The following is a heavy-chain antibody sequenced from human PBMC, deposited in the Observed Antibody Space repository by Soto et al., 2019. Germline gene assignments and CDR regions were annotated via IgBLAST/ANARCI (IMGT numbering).Heavy chain of an antibody. CDR2: ISSSSSDI. CDR3: ARDQFTSIAGRPHYMDV. CDR1: GFTFSTYS. J-gene: IGHJ6*03. V-gene: IGHV3-21*01. Sequence: EVQLVESGGGLVKPGGSLRLPCAASGFTFSTYSMNWVRQAPGKGLEWVSSISSSSSDINYADSVKGRFTISRDNAKNSLYLQMNSLRAEDTAVYYCARDQFTSIAGRPHYMDVWGKGNTVTVS. D-gene: IGHD6-6*01.